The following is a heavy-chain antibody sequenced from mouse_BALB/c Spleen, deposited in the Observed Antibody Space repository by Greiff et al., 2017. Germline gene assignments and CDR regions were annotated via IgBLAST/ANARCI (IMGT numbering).Heavy chain of an antibody. V-gene: IGHV1-15*01. D-gene: IGHD1-1*01. CDR1: GYTFTDYE. CDR2: IDPETGGT. J-gene: IGHJ4*01. CDR3: TREGRSYYAMDY. Sequence: QVQLKQSGAELVRPGASVTLSCKASGYTFTDYEMHWVKQTPVHGLEWIGAIDPETGGTAYNQKFKGKATLTADKSSSTAYMELRSLTSEDSAVYYCTREGRSYYAMDYWGQGTSVTVSS.